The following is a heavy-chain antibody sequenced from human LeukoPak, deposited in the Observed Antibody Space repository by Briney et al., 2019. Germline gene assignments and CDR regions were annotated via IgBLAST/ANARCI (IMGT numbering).Heavy chain of an antibody. V-gene: IGHV1-2*02. CDR3: ARGRDTIFGVVIFWAFDI. CDR2: INPNSGGT. CDR1: GYTFTGYY. Sequence: GASVKVSCKASGYTFTGYYMHWVRQAPGQGLEWMGWINPNSGGTNYAQKFQGGVTMTRDTSISTAYMELSRLRSDDTAVYYCARGRDTIFGVVIFWAFDIWGQGTMVTVSS. D-gene: IGHD3-3*01. J-gene: IGHJ3*02.